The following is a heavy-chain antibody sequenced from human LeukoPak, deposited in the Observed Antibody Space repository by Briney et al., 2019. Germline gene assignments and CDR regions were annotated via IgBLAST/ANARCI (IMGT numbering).Heavy chain of an antibody. V-gene: IGHV3-20*04. Sequence: GGSLTLSCAASGFTFDDYGMSWVRQAPGKGLEWVSGINWNGGSTVYADSVKGRFTISRDNAKNSLYLQMNSLRAEDTALYYCARVGSSSGYYYFDYWGQGTLVTVSS. CDR2: INWNGGST. J-gene: IGHJ4*02. D-gene: IGHD3-22*01. CDR3: ARVGSSSGYYYFDY. CDR1: GFTFDDYG.